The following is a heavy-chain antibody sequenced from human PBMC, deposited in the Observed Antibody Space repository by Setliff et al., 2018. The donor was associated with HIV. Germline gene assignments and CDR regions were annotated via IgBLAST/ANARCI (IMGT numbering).Heavy chain of an antibody. CDR2: IYQSGRT. J-gene: IGHJ6*02. V-gene: IGHV4-39*01. CDR1: GGSINDERYY. D-gene: IGHD6-19*01. CDR3: ARVGGQWLSGYYYYYAMDV. Sequence: PSETLSLTCSVSGGSINDERYYWSWIRQPPGKGLEWTGSIYQSGRTYYNPSLKSRLTMSVDTSKNQFSLSLSSVTAADTAVYYCARVGGQWLSGYYYYYAMDVWGQGTTVTVSS.